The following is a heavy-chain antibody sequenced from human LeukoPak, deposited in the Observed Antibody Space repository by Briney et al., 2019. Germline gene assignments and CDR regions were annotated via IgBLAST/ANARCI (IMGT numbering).Heavy chain of an antibody. J-gene: IGHJ4*02. CDR2: IYYSGGT. CDR3: ATCGRYSGTYYDY. D-gene: IGHD1-26*01. V-gene: IGHV4-59*01. CDR1: GGSISLYY. Sequence: PSETLSLTCTVSGGSISLYYWGWIRQPPGKGLEWIGYIYYSGGTNYNPSLKSRVTISVDTSRNQFSLKLNSVTAADTAVYYCATCGRYSGTYYDYWGQGTLVTVSS.